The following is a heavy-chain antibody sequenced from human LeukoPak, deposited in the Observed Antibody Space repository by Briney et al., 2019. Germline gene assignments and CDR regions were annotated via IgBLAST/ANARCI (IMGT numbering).Heavy chain of an antibody. J-gene: IGHJ4*02. D-gene: IGHD2-2*01. V-gene: IGHV3-23*01. CDR3: AKFEGLCGSANTCYHFDC. CDR1: GFTFSTYA. Sequence: GGSLRLSCDASGFTFSTYAMSWVRQAPGEGLEWVSGLSGSGGSTWYADSVKGRFTISRDNSKNTVYLHMNSLRAEDTAVYYCAKFEGLCGSANTCYHFDCWGQGPLVTVSS. CDR2: LSGSGGST.